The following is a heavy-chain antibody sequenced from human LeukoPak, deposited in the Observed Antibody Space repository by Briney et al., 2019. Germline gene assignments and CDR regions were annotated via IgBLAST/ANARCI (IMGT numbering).Heavy chain of an antibody. CDR3: ARGYYYDSSGYSYYYYYYMDV. J-gene: IGHJ6*03. Sequence: SETLSLTCTVSGGSISSYYWSWIRQPPGKGLEWIGYIYYSGSTNYNPSLKSRVTISVDTSKNQFSLKLSSVTAADTAVYYCARGYYYDSSGYSYYYYYYMDVWGKGTTVTVSS. CDR2: IYYSGST. CDR1: GGSISSYY. V-gene: IGHV4-59*01. D-gene: IGHD3-22*01.